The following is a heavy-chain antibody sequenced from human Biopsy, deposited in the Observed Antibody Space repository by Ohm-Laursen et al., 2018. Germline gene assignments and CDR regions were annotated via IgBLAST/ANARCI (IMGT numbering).Heavy chain of an antibody. Sequence: GTLSLTCIVSGGSISGSSWSWIRQAPGKGLEWIGYISYSRDTNYNPSLKSRITISVDTSKNQFSLKLTSVTAADTAVYYCAKHGSGWTGDDAYHIWGQGTMVTVSS. D-gene: IGHD6-19*01. CDR3: AKHGSGWTGDDAYHI. V-gene: IGHV4-59*08. CDR2: ISYSRDT. CDR1: GGSISGSS. J-gene: IGHJ3*02.